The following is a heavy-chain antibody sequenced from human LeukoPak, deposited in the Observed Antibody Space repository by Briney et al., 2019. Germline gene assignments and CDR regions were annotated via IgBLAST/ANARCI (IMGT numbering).Heavy chain of an antibody. CDR1: GGSNSSGSYY. CDR3: ASLVTKYGSGSYYFDY. J-gene: IGHJ4*02. V-gene: IGHV4-61*02. Sequence: SETLSLXCTVSGGSNSSGSYYWSWSRQPAGKGLEWIGRIYTSGITNYNPSLKSRVTISVDTSKNQFSLKLSSVTAADTAVYYCASLVTKYGSGSYYFDYWGQGTLVTVSS. CDR2: IYTSGIT. D-gene: IGHD3-10*01.